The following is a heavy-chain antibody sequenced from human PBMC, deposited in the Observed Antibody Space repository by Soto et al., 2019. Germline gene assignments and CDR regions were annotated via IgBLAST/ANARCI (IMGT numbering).Heavy chain of an antibody. CDR3: ARASSYSSWWFDP. D-gene: IGHD5-18*01. J-gene: IGHJ5*02. Sequence: SETLSLTCAVSGGSISSGGYSWSWIRQPPGKGLEWIGYIYHSGSTYYNPSLKSQVTISVDRSKNQFSLKLSSVTAADTAVYYCARASSYSSWWFDPWGQGTLVTVSS. V-gene: IGHV4-30-2*01. CDR2: IYHSGST. CDR1: GGSISSGGYS.